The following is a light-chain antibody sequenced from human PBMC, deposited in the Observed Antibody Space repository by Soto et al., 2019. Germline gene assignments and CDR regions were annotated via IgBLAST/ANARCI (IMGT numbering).Light chain of an antibody. J-gene: IGLJ2*01. V-gene: IGLV3-1*01. CDR2: QDL. Sequence: SYELTQPPSVSVSPGQTASITCSGDKLGDRYASWYQQRPGQSPVVVIYQDLRRPSGIPERFSGSNSGNTATLTISGTQAMDEADYYCQAWDSGTVVFGGGTKLTVL. CDR3: QAWDSGTVV. CDR1: KLGDRY.